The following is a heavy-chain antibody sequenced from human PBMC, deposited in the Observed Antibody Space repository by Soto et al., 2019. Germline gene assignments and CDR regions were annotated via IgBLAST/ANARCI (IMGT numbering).Heavy chain of an antibody. CDR1: GGSISSRSHY. Sequence: QLQLKESGPGPVKPSETVSLICSVSGGSISSRSHYWSRIRQPPGKGLEWIGYVYYNGNVDYNPSLSSRLTISVDTSKNEFSLRLSSVTAADTAVYYCARDGYNAFDSWGLGTLVTVS. D-gene: IGHD5-18*01. CDR3: ARDGYNAFDS. J-gene: IGHJ4*02. CDR2: VYYNGNV. V-gene: IGHV4-61*01.